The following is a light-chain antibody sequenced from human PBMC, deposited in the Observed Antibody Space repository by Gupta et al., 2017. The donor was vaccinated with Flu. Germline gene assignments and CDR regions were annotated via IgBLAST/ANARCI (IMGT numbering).Light chain of an antibody. V-gene: IGKV3-11*01. CDR3: QQRSKGRT. Sequence: EIVLTQSPATLSLSPGERATLSCRASQSISSDLAWYQHKPGQPPRLLIYDASTRATGIPARFSGSGSGTDFTLTISSLESEDFAVYVWQQRSKGRTFGQGTKVEIK. J-gene: IGKJ1*01. CDR1: QSISSD. CDR2: DAS.